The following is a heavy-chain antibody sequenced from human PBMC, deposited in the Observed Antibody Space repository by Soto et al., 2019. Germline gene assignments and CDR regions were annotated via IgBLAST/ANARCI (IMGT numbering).Heavy chain of an antibody. CDR2: ILHDGSAE. CDR1: GFTFTSYG. Sequence: GGSLRLSCAASGFTFTSYGMHWVRQAPGKGLEWMALILHDGSAEYYADSVKGRFTISRDNSKNTLYLKMNSLRAEDTAVYYCARIRDGYTVYFYYRIDDWGQGTMVTVSS. D-gene: IGHD5-12*01. J-gene: IGHJ6*02. CDR3: ARIRDGYTVYFYYRIDD. V-gene: IGHV3-30*03.